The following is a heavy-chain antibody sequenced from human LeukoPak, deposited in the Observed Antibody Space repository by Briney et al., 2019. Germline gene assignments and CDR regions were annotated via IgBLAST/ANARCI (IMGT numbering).Heavy chain of an antibody. CDR3: ARVVEVEMATAPGDC. CDR1: GFTFSSYS. D-gene: IGHD5-24*01. Sequence: GGSLRLSCAASGFTFSSYSMNWVRQAPGKGLEWVSSISSSSSYIYYADSVKGRFTISRDNAKNSLYLQMNSLRAEDTAVYYCARVVEVEMATAPGDCWGQGTLVTVSS. J-gene: IGHJ4*02. V-gene: IGHV3-21*01. CDR2: ISSSSSYI.